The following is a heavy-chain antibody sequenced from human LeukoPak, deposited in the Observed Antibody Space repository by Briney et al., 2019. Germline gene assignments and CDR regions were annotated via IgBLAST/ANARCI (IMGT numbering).Heavy chain of an antibody. CDR3: ARDAYYYGSGSYGY. CDR1: GYTFTSYG. V-gene: IGHV1-18*01. Sequence: GASVKVSCKASGYTFTSYGISWVRQAPGQGLEWMGWISAYNGNTNYAQKLQGRVTMTTDTSTSTAYMELRSLRSDDTAVYYCARDAYYYGSGSYGYWGQGTLVTVPS. J-gene: IGHJ4*02. CDR2: ISAYNGNT. D-gene: IGHD3-10*01.